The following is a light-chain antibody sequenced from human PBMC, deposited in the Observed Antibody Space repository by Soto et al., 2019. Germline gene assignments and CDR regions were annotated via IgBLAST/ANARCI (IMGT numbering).Light chain of an antibody. Sequence: DLVLTQSPDSLAVSLGERATINCKSSQSVLYSSNNKNYLAWYQQKPGQPLKKIIHWGSVRYYGVSDRFSGSGSATDFTLTISSLQVEDVAVYYCHQCYTLPLTFGGGTKVDIK. V-gene: IGKV4-1*01. CDR3: HQCYTLPLT. CDR2: WGS. CDR1: QSVLYSSNNKNY. J-gene: IGKJ4*01.